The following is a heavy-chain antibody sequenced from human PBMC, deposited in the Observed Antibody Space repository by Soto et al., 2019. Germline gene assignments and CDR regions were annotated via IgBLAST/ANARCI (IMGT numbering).Heavy chain of an antibody. CDR1: GFSFSSYA. CDR3: ARDGVATTHYSYYFMDV. Sequence: QVQLVESGGGVVQPGRSLRLSCAASGFSFSSYAVHWVRQAPGKGLEWVAVISYDGKRKNYTDSVKGRFILSRDESKNTLHLQMNSLRVEDTAVYYCARDGVATTHYSYYFMDVWGQGTTVTVS. CDR2: ISYDGKRK. D-gene: IGHD5-12*01. V-gene: IGHV3-30*04. J-gene: IGHJ6*02.